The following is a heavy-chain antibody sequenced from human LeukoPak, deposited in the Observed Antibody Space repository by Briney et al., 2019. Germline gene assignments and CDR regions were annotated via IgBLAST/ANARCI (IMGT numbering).Heavy chain of an antibody. J-gene: IGHJ4*02. V-gene: IGHV3-53*01. CDR2: IYSGGST. D-gene: IGHD3-22*01. CDR3: ASSYYDSSGSPTYFDY. CDR1: GFTVSSNY. Sequence: PGGSLRLSCAASGFTVSSNYMSWVRQAPGKGLEWVSVIYSGGSTYYADSVKGRFTISRDTSKNTLYLQMNSLRAEDTAVYYCASSYYDSSGSPTYFDYWGQGTLVTVSS.